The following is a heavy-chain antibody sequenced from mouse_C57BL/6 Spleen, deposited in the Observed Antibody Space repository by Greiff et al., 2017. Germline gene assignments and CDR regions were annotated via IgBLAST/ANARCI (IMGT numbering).Heavy chain of an antibody. V-gene: IGHV3-6*01. Sequence: EVKLMESGPGLVKPSQSLSLTCSVTGYSITSGYYWNWIRQFPGNKLEWRGYISYDGSNNYNPSLKNRISITRDTSKNQFFLKLNSVTTEDTATYYCARDGEGFDYWGQGTTLTVSS. CDR3: ARDGEGFDY. J-gene: IGHJ2*01. CDR1: GYSITSGYY. CDR2: ISYDGSN.